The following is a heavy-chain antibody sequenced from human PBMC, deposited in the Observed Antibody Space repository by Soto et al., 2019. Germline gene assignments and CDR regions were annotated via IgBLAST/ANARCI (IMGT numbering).Heavy chain of an antibody. CDR2: INDFNGKT. J-gene: IGHJ4*02. V-gene: IGHV1-18*01. CDR1: GYTFTNYG. CDR3: ARAKPDFFDTSAGDY. D-gene: IGHD3-22*01. Sequence: GASVKVSCKASGYTFTNYGINWVRQAPGQGLEWMGWINDFNGKTNYAQKFQGRVTMTTDTSTSTAYMELRSLRSDDTAVYYCARAKPDFFDTSAGDYWGLGTLVTVSS.